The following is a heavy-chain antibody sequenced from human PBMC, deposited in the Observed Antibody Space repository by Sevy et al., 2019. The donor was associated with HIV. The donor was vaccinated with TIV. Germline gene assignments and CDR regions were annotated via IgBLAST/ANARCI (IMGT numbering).Heavy chain of an antibody. CDR3: ARDSVAPRYYYGSGSYLGFDY. J-gene: IGHJ4*02. Sequence: GGSLRLSCAASGFTFSDYYMSWIRQAPGKGLEWVSYISSSGSTIYYADSVKGRFTISRDNAKNSLYLQMNSLRAEDTAVYYCARDSVAPRYYYGSGSYLGFDYWGQGTLDTVSS. CDR2: ISSSGSTI. D-gene: IGHD3-10*01. CDR1: GFTFSDYY. V-gene: IGHV3-11*01.